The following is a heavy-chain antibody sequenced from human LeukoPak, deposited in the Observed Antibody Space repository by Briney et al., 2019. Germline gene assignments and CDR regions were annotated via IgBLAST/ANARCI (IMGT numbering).Heavy chain of an antibody. CDR2: IYYSGST. D-gene: IGHD5-12*01. CDR1: GGSVNSGSHY. Sequence: SETLSLTCTVSGGSVNSGSHYWCWIRQPPGKGLEWIGYIYYSGSTNYNPSLKSRVTMSLDTTKNQFSLNLNSVTAADTAVYYCARDPGYSGIDYWGQGTLVTVSS. J-gene: IGHJ4*02. CDR3: ARDPGYSGIDY. V-gene: IGHV4-61*01.